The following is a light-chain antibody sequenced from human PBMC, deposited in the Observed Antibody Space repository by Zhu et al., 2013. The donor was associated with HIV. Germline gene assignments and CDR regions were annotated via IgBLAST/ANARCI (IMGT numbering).Light chain of an antibody. Sequence: QSALTQPASVSGSPGQSITISCTGTSSNVGSYTLVSWYQQHPGKAPKLLIYEVTKRPSGVSNRFSGSKSGNTASLTISGLQGEDEADYYCSSYTSSSTLLFGGGTKLTVL. CDR3: SSYTSSSTLL. CDR2: EVT. V-gene: IGLV2-14*02. J-gene: IGLJ2*01. CDR1: SSNVGSYTL.